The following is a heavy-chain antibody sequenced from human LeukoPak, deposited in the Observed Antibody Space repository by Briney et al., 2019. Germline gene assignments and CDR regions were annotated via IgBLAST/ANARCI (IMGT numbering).Heavy chain of an antibody. CDR1: GFTVSSNY. D-gene: IGHD5-18*01. Sequence: GGSLRLSCAASGFTVSSNYMSWVRQAPGKGLEWVLVIYSGGSTYYADSVKGRFTISRDNSKNTLYLQMNSLRAEDTAVYYCARDRVQLWLQDYYYGMDVWGQGTTVTVSS. CDR3: ARDRVQLWLQDYYYGMDV. J-gene: IGHJ6*02. CDR2: IYSGGST. V-gene: IGHV3-53*01.